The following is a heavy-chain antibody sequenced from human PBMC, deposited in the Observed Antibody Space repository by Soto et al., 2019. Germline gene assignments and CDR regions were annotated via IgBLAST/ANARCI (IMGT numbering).Heavy chain of an antibody. D-gene: IGHD6-13*01. CDR3: AKGAAAAGLYYYYGMDV. CDR2: ISYDGSNK. Sequence: PGGSLRLSCAASGFTFSSYGMHWVRQAPGKXLEWVAVISYDGSNKYYADSVKGRFTISRDNSKNTLYLQMNSLRAEDTAVYYCAKGAAAAGLYYYYGMDVWGQGTTVTVPS. V-gene: IGHV3-30*18. J-gene: IGHJ6*02. CDR1: GFTFSSYG.